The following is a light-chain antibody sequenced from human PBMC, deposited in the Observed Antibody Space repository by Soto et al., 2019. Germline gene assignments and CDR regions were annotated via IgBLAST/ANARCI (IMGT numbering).Light chain of an antibody. J-gene: IGKJ3*01. CDR3: LQHNSYSRFT. CDR1: QDIRND. CDR2: AAS. Sequence: DIPLTQSPSSLSASVGDRVTITCRASQDIRNDLGWYQQKPGKATNRLIYAASSLQSGVPSRFSGSGSGTEFTLTSSSLQPEDFATYLCLQHNSYSRFTVGPGTKVDIK. V-gene: IGKV1-17*01.